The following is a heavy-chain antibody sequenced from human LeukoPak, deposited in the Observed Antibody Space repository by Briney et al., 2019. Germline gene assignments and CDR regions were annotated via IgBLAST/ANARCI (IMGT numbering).Heavy chain of an antibody. V-gene: IGHV3-13*01. J-gene: IGHJ4*02. D-gene: IGHD3-9*01. Sequence: GGSLRLSCAASGFTFSSYDMHWVRQATGKGLEWVSAIGTAGDTYYPGSVKGRFTISRDNSKNTLYLQMNSLRAEDTAVYYCAREGDKGYFDYWGQGTLVTVSS. CDR3: AREGDKGYFDY. CDR2: IGTAGDT. CDR1: GFTFSSYD.